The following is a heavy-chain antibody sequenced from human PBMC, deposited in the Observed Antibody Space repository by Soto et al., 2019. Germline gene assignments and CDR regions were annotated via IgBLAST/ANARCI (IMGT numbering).Heavy chain of an antibody. CDR2: IDPKSGDT. CDR1: GYTFTDYQ. CDR3: ASGDITYCSSGVCFLFLNRCLDV. J-gene: IGHJ6*02. D-gene: IGHD2-8*02. Sequence: ASVKVSCKASGYTFTDYQIHWVRQAPGQRLEWLGRIDPKSGDTTTAQKFQGWVTMTTDTSINAASMELTRLTSDDTAIYYCASGDITYCSSGVCFLFLNRCLDVWGLGTMVTVSS. V-gene: IGHV1-2*04.